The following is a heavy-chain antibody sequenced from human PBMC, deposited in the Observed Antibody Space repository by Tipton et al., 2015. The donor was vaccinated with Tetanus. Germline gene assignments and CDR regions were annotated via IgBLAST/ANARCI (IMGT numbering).Heavy chain of an antibody. Sequence: LRLSCTVSGGSISSGGYYWSWIRQHPGKGLEWIGDIYYSGSTYYNPSLKSRVTISVDTSKNQFSLQLNSVTAADTAVYYCARDQARGARGWNYFDYWGQGTLVTVSS. D-gene: IGHD1-26*01. CDR2: IYYSGST. J-gene: IGHJ4*02. CDR1: GGSISSGGYY. CDR3: ARDQARGARGWNYFDY. V-gene: IGHV4-31*02.